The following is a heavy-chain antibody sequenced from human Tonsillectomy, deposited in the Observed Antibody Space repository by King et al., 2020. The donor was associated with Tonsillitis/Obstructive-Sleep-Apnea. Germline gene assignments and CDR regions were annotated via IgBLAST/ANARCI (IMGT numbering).Heavy chain of an antibody. CDR2: IYPGDSDT. CDR1: GYSFTSYW. CDR3: ARGYYYDSSGYYPSVDAFDI. D-gene: IGHD3-22*01. J-gene: IGHJ3*02. Sequence: VQLVESGAEVKKPGESLKISCKGSGYSFTSYWIGWVRQMPGKGLEWMGIIYPGDSDTRYSPSFQGQVTISADKSISTADLQWSSLKASDTAMYYCARGYYYDSSGYYPSVDAFDIWGQGTMVTVSS. V-gene: IGHV5-51*03.